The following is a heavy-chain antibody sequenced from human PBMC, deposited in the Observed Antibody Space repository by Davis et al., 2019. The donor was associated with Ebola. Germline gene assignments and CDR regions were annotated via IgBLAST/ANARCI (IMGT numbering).Heavy chain of an antibody. CDR2: INPHNGNT. V-gene: IGHV1-18*04. J-gene: IGHJ5*02. CDR1: GYTFISYG. Sequence: AASVKVSCKASGYTFISYGITWVRQAPGQGLEWMGWINPHNGNTNYAQNVQGRVTMTTDTSTSTAYMELRSLRSDDTAVYYCARTIAAAGGWFDPWGQGTLVTVAS. CDR3: ARTIAAAGGWFDP. D-gene: IGHD6-13*01.